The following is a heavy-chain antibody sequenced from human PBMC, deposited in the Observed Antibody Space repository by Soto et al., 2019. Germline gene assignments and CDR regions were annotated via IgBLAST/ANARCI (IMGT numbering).Heavy chain of an antibody. J-gene: IGHJ6*03. Sequence: TLSLTCTVSGGSISSYYWSWIRQPPGKGLEWIGYIYYSGSTNYNPSLKSRVTISVDTSKNQFSLKLSSVTAADTAVYYCARVGEYCSSTSCYVDYYYYYMDVWGKGTTVTVSS. D-gene: IGHD2-2*01. V-gene: IGHV4-59*01. CDR3: ARVGEYCSSTSCYVDYYYYYMDV. CDR1: GGSISSYY. CDR2: IYYSGST.